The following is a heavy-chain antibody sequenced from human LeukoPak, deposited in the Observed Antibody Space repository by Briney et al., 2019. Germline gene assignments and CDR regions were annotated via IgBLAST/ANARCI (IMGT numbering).Heavy chain of an antibody. V-gene: IGHV3-7*01. Sequence: GGSLRLSCAASGFTFRSYWMTWVRQYPGKGLEWVANIKQDGSETYYADSVKGRFTISRDNAKRSLYLQMNSLRAEDTAVYYCARDGELGSPADAFDIWGQGTMVTVSS. D-gene: IGHD1-26*01. J-gene: IGHJ3*02. CDR2: IKQDGSET. CDR1: GFTFRSYW. CDR3: ARDGELGSPADAFDI.